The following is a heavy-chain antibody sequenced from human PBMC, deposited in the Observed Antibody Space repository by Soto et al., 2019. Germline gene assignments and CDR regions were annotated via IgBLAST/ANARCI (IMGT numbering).Heavy chain of an antibody. D-gene: IGHD4-17*01. CDR3: ARDATVFDAFDI. V-gene: IGHV3-48*01. CDR1: GFTFSSYS. CDR2: ISSSSSTI. J-gene: IGHJ3*02. Sequence: EVQLVESGGGLVQPGGSLRLSCAASGFTFSSYSMNWVRQAPGKGLEWVSYISSSSSTIYYADSVKGRFTISRDNAKNSLYLQMNRLRAEHTHEYYCARDATVFDAFDIWGQGTMVTVSS.